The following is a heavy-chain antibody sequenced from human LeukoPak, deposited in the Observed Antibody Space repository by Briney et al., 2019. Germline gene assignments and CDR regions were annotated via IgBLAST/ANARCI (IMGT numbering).Heavy chain of an antibody. CDR3: ATGESAPRNDY. D-gene: IGHD6-25*01. CDR1: GFTFSSHW. CDR2: IIGDGTGR. V-gene: IGHV3-74*01. J-gene: IGHJ4*02. Sequence: GGSLRLSCAASGFTFSSHWMRWVRQAPGMGLVWVARIIGDGTGRNYADSIEGRFTISRDNAKNMLYLQMDSLRAEDTGIYYCATGESAPRNDYWGQGTLVTVSS.